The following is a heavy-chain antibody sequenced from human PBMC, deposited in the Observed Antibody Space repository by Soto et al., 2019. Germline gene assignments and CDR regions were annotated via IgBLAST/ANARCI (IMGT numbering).Heavy chain of an antibody. J-gene: IGHJ4*02. CDR2: IKQDGSEK. D-gene: IGHD6-25*01. CDR3: AREKRANGYFDY. Sequence: EVQLVESGGGLVPPGGSLRLYCAGAGFTFSSDWMSWVRQAPGKGLEWVANIKQDGSEKYYVDSVNGRFTISRDNAKNSLYLQMHSLRVEDTAVYYCAREKRANGYFDYWGQGTLVAVSP. CDR1: GFTFSSDW. V-gene: IGHV3-7*01.